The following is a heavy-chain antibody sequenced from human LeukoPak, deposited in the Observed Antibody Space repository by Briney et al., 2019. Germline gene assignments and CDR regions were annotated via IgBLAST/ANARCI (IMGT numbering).Heavy chain of an antibody. J-gene: IGHJ5*02. CDR1: GGSISSGDHY. V-gene: IGHV4-30-4*01. Sequence: SETLSLTCSVSGGSISSGDHYRSWIRQPPGKGLEWIGNIYYSGSTNYNASFKSRITISVDTSRNQFSLKLTSVTAADTAVYFFARDSALLWFGELDSWGQGTVVTVSS. CDR3: ARDSALLWFGELDS. CDR2: IYYSGST. D-gene: IGHD3-10*01.